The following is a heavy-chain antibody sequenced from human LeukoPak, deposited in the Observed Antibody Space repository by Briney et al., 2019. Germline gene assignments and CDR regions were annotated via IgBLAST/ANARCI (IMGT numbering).Heavy chain of an antibody. J-gene: IGHJ3*02. D-gene: IGHD1-26*01. CDR3: AREWGGRLPGAFDI. V-gene: IGHV4-39*07. CDR1: GGSISSSSYY. CDR2: IYYSGST. Sequence: PSETLSLTCTVSGGSISSSSYYWGWIRQPPGKGLEWIGSIYYSGSTNYNPSLKSRVTISVDTSKNQFSLKLSSVTAADTAVYYCAREWGGRLPGAFDIWGQGTMVTVSS.